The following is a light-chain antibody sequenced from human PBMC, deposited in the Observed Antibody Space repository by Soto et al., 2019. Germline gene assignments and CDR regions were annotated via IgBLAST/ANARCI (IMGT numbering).Light chain of an antibody. J-gene: IGLJ1*01. CDR3: SSYTSSVTYV. CDR1: SSDVGGYNS. V-gene: IGLV2-14*03. Sequence: QSALTQPASVSGSPGQSITISCTGTSSDVGGYNSVSWYQQHPGKAPKLIIYEISNRPSGVSSRFSGSKSGNTASLTISGLQAEDEADYYCSSYTSSVTYVFGTGTKVTVL. CDR2: EIS.